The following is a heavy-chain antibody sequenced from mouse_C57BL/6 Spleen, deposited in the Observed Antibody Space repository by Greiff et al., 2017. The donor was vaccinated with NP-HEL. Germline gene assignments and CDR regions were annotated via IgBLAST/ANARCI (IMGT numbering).Heavy chain of an antibody. CDR2: IDPSDSET. D-gene: IGHD1-1*01. J-gene: IGHJ2*01. Sequence: VQLQQPGADLVRPGSSVKLSCTASGYTFTSYWMHWVKQTPIQGLEWIGTIDPSDSETHYNQKFKDKATFTVDKSSSTAYMQLSSLTSEDSAVYYCARGDYYGSRDDFDDWGKGTTLTVSS. CDR3: ARGDYYGSRDDFDD. V-gene: IGHV1-52*01. CDR1: GYTFTSYW.